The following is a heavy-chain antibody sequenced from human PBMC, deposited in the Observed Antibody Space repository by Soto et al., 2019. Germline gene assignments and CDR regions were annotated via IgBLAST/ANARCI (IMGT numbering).Heavy chain of an antibody. V-gene: IGHV4-59*01. J-gene: IGHJ4*02. CDR1: GGSISSDY. CDR3: ARATYYYDSSGYEEYYFDY. CDR2: IYYSGST. Sequence: PSETLSLTCTVSGGSISSDYWSWIRQPPGKGLEWIGYIYYSGSTNYNPSLKRRVTISVDTSKNQFSLKLSSVTAADTAVYYCARATYYYDSSGYEEYYFDYWGQGTLVTVSS. D-gene: IGHD3-22*01.